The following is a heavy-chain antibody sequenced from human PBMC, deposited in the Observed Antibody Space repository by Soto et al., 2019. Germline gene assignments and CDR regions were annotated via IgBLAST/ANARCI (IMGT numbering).Heavy chain of an antibody. J-gene: IGHJ3*02. D-gene: IGHD3-3*01. CDR2: INHSGST. CDR3: ARYHITIFGVVIGDAFDI. V-gene: IGHV4-34*01. CDR1: GGSFSGYY. Sequence: SETLSLTCAVYGGSFSGYYWSWIRQPPGKGLEWIGEINHSGSTNYNPSLKSRVTISVDTSKNQFSLKLSSVTAADTAVYYCARYHITIFGVVIGDAFDIWGQGTMVTVS.